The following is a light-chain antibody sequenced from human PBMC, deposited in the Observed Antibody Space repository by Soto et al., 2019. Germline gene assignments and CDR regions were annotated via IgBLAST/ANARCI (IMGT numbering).Light chain of an antibody. V-gene: IGLV2-14*01. Sequence: QSALTQPASVSGSPGQSITISCTGTSSDVGGSRYVSWYQQHPGKAPKLFIFKVTNRPSGVSNRFSGSQSGNTASLTISGLQAEDEANYYCFSYTSGNARVFGGGTKVTVL. CDR2: KVT. J-gene: IGLJ3*02. CDR1: SSDVGGSRY. CDR3: FSYTSGNARV.